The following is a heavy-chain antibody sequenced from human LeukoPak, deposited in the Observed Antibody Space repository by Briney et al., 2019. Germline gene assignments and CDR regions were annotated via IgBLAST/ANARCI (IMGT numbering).Heavy chain of an antibody. J-gene: IGHJ2*01. CDR1: GFTLRDYY. D-gene: IGHD3-10*01. Sequence: GGSLRLSCAASGFTLRDYYMSWIRQAPGKGLERVSYISSSGATTYYPDSVKGRFTISRDNTKNSLFLQMNSLRAEDTAVYYCARAGDRWYFDLWGRGTLVTVSS. CDR3: ARAGDRWYFDL. CDR2: ISSSGATT. V-gene: IGHV3-11*04.